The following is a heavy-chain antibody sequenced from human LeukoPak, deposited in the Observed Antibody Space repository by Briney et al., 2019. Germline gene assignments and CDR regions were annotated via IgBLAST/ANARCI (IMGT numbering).Heavy chain of an antibody. V-gene: IGHV3-23*01. CDR2: ISGSGGST. D-gene: IGHD2-15*01. CDR3: AKDSGYGYCSGGSCYPQIY. J-gene: IGHJ4*02. Sequence: GRSLRLSCAASGFTFSSYAMSWVRQAPGKGLEWVSAISGSGGSTYYADSVKGRFTISRDNSKNTLYLQMNSLRAEDTAVYYCAKDSGYGYCSGGSCYPQIYWGQGTLVTVSS. CDR1: GFTFSSYA.